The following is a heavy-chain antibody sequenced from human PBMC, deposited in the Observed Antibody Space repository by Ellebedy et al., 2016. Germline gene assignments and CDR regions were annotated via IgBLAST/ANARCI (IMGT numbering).Heavy chain of an antibody. J-gene: IGHJ4*02. Sequence: ASVKVSCXASAQTFNKNGFTWVRQAPGQGLEWMGWISTYNGETNYAQKLQGRVTMTTDTSTSTAYMELRSLRSDDTAMYYCARGGMLYCSSTYCVDYWGQGTLVTVSS. CDR1: AQTFNKNG. V-gene: IGHV1-18*01. CDR3: ARGGMLYCSSTYCVDY. D-gene: IGHD2-2*01. CDR2: ISTYNGET.